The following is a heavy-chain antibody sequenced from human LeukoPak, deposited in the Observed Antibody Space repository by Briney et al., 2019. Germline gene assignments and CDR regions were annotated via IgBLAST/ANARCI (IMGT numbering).Heavy chain of an antibody. CDR2: ISSSGSTI. CDR1: GFTFSSYE. Sequence: GGSLRLSCAASGFTFSSYEMNWVRQAPGKGLEWVSYISSSGSTIYYADSVKGRFTISRDNAKNSLYLQMNSLRAEDTAVYYCAKVVVAGTWGEIDYWGQGTLVTVSS. V-gene: IGHV3-48*03. D-gene: IGHD6-19*01. CDR3: AKVVVAGTWGEIDY. J-gene: IGHJ4*02.